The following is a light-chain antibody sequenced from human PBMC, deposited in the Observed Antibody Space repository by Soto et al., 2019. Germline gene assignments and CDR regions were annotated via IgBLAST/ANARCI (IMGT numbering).Light chain of an antibody. V-gene: IGKV1-39*01. CDR1: QNIRSY. CDR2: ATS. J-gene: IGKJ1*01. CDR3: QQGYSSRWT. Sequence: DIQMTQSPSSLSASVGDRVTITCRASQNIRSYLNWYQQKPGKAPQLLIYATSSLQTGVPSRFSASGSGTDFGLVISDLQPDDSATYYCQQGYSSRWTSGRGTKVEI.